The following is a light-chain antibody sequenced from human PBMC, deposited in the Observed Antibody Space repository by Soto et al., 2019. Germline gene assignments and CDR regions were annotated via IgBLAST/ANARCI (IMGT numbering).Light chain of an antibody. CDR1: QTVMSRF. V-gene: IGKV3-20*01. J-gene: IGKJ4*01. CDR3: QQYGSSPLT. Sequence: EIVLTQSPGTLSLSPGERASLSCRASQTVMSRFLAWYQHKTGQAPRLLIYGASSRAPGIPDRFSGSGSGRDFTLTISRLEPEDFAVYFCQQYGSSPLTFGGGTKMEIK. CDR2: GAS.